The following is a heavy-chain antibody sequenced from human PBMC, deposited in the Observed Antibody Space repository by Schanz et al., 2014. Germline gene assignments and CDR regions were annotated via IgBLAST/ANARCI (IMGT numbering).Heavy chain of an antibody. Sequence: QVQLVQSGAEVKKPGVSVKVSCKASGYTFTSYYMHWVRQAPGQGLEWMGIINPSGGSTSYAQKCQGRVTMTRDRYTSSVYMELSSLRSEDAAVYYCARDGEAAAGCDYWGQGTLVTVSS. CDR1: GYTFTSYY. V-gene: IGHV1-46*03. CDR2: INPSGGST. D-gene: IGHD6-13*01. CDR3: ARDGEAAAGCDY. J-gene: IGHJ4*02.